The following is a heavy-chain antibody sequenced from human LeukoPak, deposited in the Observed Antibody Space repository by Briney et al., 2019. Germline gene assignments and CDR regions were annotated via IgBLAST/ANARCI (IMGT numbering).Heavy chain of an antibody. CDR2: IYYSGST. J-gene: IGHJ4*02. V-gene: IGHV4-59*01. CDR3: ATGRSGYYHG. Sequence: SETLSLTCTVSGDSISSYYWSRIRQPPGKGLEWIGYIYYSGSTDYNPSLKSQVTMSIDTSKNQFSLKLSSVTAADTAVYYCATGRSGYYHGWGQGTLVTVSS. CDR1: GDSISSYY. D-gene: IGHD3-22*01.